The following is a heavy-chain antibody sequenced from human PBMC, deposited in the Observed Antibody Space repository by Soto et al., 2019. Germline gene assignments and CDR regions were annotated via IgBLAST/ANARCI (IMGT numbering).Heavy chain of an antibody. CDR1: GFTFSSYS. V-gene: IGHV3-30*04. CDR2: ISYDGSNK. Sequence: GGSLRLSCAASGFTFSSYSMHWVRQAPGKGLEWVAVISYDGSNKYYADSVKGRFTISRDNSKNTLYLQINSLRAEDTAMYYCARDHEQQPTLDYWGQGTVVTVSS. D-gene: IGHD6-13*01. J-gene: IGHJ4*02. CDR3: ARDHEQQPTLDY.